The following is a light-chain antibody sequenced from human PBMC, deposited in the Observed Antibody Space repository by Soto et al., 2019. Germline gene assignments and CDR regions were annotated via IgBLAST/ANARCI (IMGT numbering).Light chain of an antibody. CDR3: QQRSNWPAT. V-gene: IGKV3-11*01. CDR1: QSVSSY. J-gene: IGKJ1*01. CDR2: DAS. Sequence: EIVLTQSPATLSLSPGERATLSCRASQSVSSYLAWYQQKPGQAPRLLIYDASNRATGIPARFSGSGSGTDFTLTISSLEPEDFAVYYCQQRSNWPATSGQGTKV.